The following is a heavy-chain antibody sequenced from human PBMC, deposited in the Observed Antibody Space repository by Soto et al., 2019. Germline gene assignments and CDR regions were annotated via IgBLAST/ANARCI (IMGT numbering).Heavy chain of an antibody. Sequence: EVQLVESGGGLVKPGGSLRLSCAASGFTFSSYSMNWVRQATGKGLEWVSSISSSRSYIYYADSLKGRFTISRDNAKNSLYLQMNSVRAEDTAVYYCARQTIVGALYWGHGTLVTVS. CDR3: ARQTIVGALY. D-gene: IGHD1-26*01. CDR2: ISSSRSYI. CDR1: GFTFSSYS. V-gene: IGHV3-21*01. J-gene: IGHJ4*01.